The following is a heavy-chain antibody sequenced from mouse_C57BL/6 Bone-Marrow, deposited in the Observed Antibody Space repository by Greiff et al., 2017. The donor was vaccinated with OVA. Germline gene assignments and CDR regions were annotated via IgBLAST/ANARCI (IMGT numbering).Heavy chain of an antibody. J-gene: IGHJ4*01. CDR2: IYPRSGNT. D-gene: IGHD3-2*02. V-gene: IGHV1-81*01. CDR3: ARRGTAQATFAMDY. Sequence: VQLQESGAELARPGASVKLSCKASGYTFTSYGISWVKQRTGQGLEWIGEIYPRSGNTYYNEKFKGKATLTADKSSSTAYMELRSLTSEDSAVYFGARRGTAQATFAMDYWGQGTSVTVSS. CDR1: GYTFTSYG.